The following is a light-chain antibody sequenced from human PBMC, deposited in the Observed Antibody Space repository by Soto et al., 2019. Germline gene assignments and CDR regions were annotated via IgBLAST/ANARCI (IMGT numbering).Light chain of an antibody. Sequence: EIGMSQSPSTLSASTGERATLSCRASQSVRSNLAWYQQKPGQAPRLLIYVASTRATGIPARFSGSGSGTEFTLSIGSLQSEDFAVYYCQQYNNWPPTFGQGTKVDIK. V-gene: IGKV3-15*01. CDR1: QSVRSN. J-gene: IGKJ1*01. CDR2: VAS. CDR3: QQYNNWPPT.